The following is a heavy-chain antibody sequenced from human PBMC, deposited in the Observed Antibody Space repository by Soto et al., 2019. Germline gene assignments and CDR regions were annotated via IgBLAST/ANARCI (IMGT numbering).Heavy chain of an antibody. CDR3: ARDGREASGIDV. D-gene: IGHD1-26*01. J-gene: IGHJ6*02. CDR2: IYYRGNT. Sequence: QVQLQESGPGLVKPSETLSLTCTVSGGSISSHYWSWVRQAPGTGLEWIGCIYYRGNTFYNPSLKSRGTISVDTSNNQFSLKLDSVTTADTAVYYCARDGREASGIDVWGQGTTVTVSS. V-gene: IGHV4-59*11. CDR1: GGSISSHY.